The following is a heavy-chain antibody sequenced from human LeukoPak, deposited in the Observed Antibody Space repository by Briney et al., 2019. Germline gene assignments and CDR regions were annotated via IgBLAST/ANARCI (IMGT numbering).Heavy chain of an antibody. CDR3: ARIPVLLWFGELPNSPYYYGMDV. Sequence: GGPLRLSCAASGFTFSDYYMSWIRQAPGKGLEWVSYISSSGSTIYYADSVKGRFTISRDNAKNSLYLQMNSLRAEDTAVYYCARIPVLLWFGELPNSPYYYGMDVWGQGTTVTVSS. CDR2: ISSSGSTI. V-gene: IGHV3-11*01. D-gene: IGHD3-10*01. CDR1: GFTFSDYY. J-gene: IGHJ6*02.